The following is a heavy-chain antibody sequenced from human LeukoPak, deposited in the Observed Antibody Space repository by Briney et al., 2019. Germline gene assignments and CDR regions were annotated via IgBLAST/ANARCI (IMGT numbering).Heavy chain of an antibody. CDR3: ARGLGGVVVIAMGAFDI. V-gene: IGHV3-23*01. D-gene: IGHD2-21*01. CDR1: GFTFSTYA. CDR2: ITGSGDST. Sequence: GGSLRLSCAASGFTFSTYAMSWVRQAPGKGLEWVSSITGSGDSTYYADSVKGRFTISRDNSKNTLYVQMNSLRAEDTAVYYCARGLGGVVVIAMGAFDIWGQGTMVTVSS. J-gene: IGHJ3*02.